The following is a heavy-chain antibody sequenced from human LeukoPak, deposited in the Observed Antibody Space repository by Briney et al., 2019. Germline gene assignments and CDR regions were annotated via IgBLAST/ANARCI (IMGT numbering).Heavy chain of an antibody. CDR1: GGSFSGYY. D-gene: IGHD3-9*01. J-gene: IGHJ4*02. Sequence: SETLSLTCAVYGGSFSGYYWSWIRQPPGKGLEWIGEINHSGSTNYTPSLKSRVTILVDTSKNQFSLKLRSVTAADTAVYYCARPSGDILIGYYGLWGQGTLVTVSS. CDR3: ARPSGDILIGYYGL. CDR2: INHSGST. V-gene: IGHV4-34*01.